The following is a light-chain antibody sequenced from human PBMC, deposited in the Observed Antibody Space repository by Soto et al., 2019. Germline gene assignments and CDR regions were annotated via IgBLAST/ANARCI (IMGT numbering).Light chain of an antibody. J-gene: IGKJ4*01. CDR2: KAS. CDR1: QSISSW. V-gene: IGKV1-5*03. CDR3: QHYYSYPLS. Sequence: DIQMTQSPSTLSASVGDRVTITCRASQSISSWLAWYQQKPGKAPKLLIYKASSLGSGVPSRFSGSGSGTEFTLTISSLQPDDFATYHCQHYYSYPLSFAGGTKVDIK.